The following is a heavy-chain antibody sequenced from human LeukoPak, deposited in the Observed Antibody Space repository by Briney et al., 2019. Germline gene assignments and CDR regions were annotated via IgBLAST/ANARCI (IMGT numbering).Heavy chain of an antibody. CDR2: IYYSGST. J-gene: IGHJ4*02. V-gene: IGHV4-39*07. CDR3: ARSIRFLEWLPEANFDY. CDR1: GGSISSSSYY. D-gene: IGHD3-3*01. Sequence: SETLSLTCTVSGGSISSSSYYWGWIRRPPGKGLEWIGSIYYSGSTYYNPSLKSRVTISVDTSKNQFSLKLSSVTAADTAVYYCARSIRFLEWLPEANFDYWGQGTLVTVSS.